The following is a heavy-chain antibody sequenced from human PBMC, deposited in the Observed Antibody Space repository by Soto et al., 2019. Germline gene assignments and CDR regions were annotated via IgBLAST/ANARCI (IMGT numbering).Heavy chain of an antibody. CDR3: ARARFPGTKYYYYYYRVAV. Sequence: GGSLRLSCAASGFTVSSNYMSWVRQAPGKGLEWVSVIYSGGSTYYAYSVKGRCTISRDNSKNTLYLQMNSLRAEDMAVYYCARARFPGTKYYYYYYRVAVWGQGTTVNVSS. J-gene: IGHJ6*02. V-gene: IGHV3-53*01. CDR2: IYSGGST. D-gene: IGHD1-1*01. CDR1: GFTVSSNY.